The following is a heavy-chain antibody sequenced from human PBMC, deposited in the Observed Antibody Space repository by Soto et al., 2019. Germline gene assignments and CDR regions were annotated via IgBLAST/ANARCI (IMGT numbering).Heavy chain of an antibody. CDR1: GYTFTGYY. J-gene: IGHJ5*02. CDR2: INPNSGGT. CDR3: ARDLNLGLSNSFDP. Sequence: RASVKVSCKASGYTFTGYYMHWVRQAPGQGLGWMGWINPNSGGTNYAQKFQGRVTMTRDTSISTAYMELSRLRSEDTAVYYCARDLNLGLSNSFDPWGQGTLVTVAS. V-gene: IGHV1-2*02.